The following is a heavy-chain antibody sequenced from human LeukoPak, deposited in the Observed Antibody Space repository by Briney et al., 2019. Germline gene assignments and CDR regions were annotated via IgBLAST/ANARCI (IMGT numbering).Heavy chain of an antibody. J-gene: IGHJ4*02. CDR1: GYTFTSYG. D-gene: IGHD3-22*01. CDR3: ARDISPYYDSSGYYYDY. CDR2: ISAYNGNT. V-gene: IGHV1-18*01. Sequence: ASVKASCKASGYTFTSYGISWVRQAPGQGLEWMGWISAYNGNTNYAQKLQGRVTMTTDTSTSTAYTELRSLRSDDTAVYYCARDISPYYDSSGYYYDYWGQGTLVTVSS.